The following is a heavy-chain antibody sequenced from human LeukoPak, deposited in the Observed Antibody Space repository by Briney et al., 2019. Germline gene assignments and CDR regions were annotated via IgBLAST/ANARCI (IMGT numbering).Heavy chain of an antibody. CDR2: INPNSGGT. V-gene: IGHV1-2*06. Sequence: ASVKVSCKASGYTFTGYYMHWVRQAPGQGLEWMGRINPNSGGTNYAQKFQGRVTMTRDTSISTAYMELSRLRSDDTAVYYCARVFSSGYYPISYFDYWGQGTLVTVSS. J-gene: IGHJ4*02. CDR3: ARVFSSGYYPISYFDY. D-gene: IGHD3-22*01. CDR1: GYTFTGYY.